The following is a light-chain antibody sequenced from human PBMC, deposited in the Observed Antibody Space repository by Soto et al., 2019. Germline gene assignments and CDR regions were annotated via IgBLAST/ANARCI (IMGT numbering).Light chain of an antibody. CDR2: EVN. J-gene: IGLJ1*01. CDR3: FSSTTTSTHV. V-gene: IGLV2-14*01. CDR1: SSDIGAYDY. Sequence: QSALTQPASLSGSPGQSITISCTGTSSDIGAYDYVSWFQQHPGKAPKLMISEVNNRPSGVSNRFSSSKSGNTAYLTLSGLQVEDEAEYFCFSSTTTSTHVFGTGTKVTVL.